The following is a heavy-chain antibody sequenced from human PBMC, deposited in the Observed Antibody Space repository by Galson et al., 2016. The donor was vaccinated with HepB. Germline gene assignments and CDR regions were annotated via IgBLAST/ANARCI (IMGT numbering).Heavy chain of an antibody. V-gene: IGHV3-43*01. J-gene: IGHJ1*01. Sequence: SLRLSCAASGFLVNEYTMHWVRQAPGKGLEWISLTSWDGGTALYADSVKGRFTFFRDNNRKSLDLQLSRLRPEDTAFYFCAKGHDSRFSSSFESWGPGTLVTVSS. CDR3: AKGHDSRFSSSFES. D-gene: IGHD2-2*01. CDR1: GFLVNEYT. CDR2: TSWDGGTA.